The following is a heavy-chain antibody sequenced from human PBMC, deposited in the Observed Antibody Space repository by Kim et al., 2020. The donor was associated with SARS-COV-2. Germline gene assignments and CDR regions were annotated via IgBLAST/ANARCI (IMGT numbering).Heavy chain of an antibody. Sequence: GGSLRLSCAASGFTFSDYYMSWIRQAPGKGLEWVSYISSSGSTIYYADSVKGRFTISRDNAKNSLYLQMNSPRAEDTAVYYCARPQGAAALSYYYYYGMDVWGQGTTVTVSS. CDR1: GFTFSDYY. CDR2: ISSSGSTI. V-gene: IGHV3-11*01. CDR3: ARPQGAAALSYYYYYGMDV. J-gene: IGHJ6*02. D-gene: IGHD6-13*01.